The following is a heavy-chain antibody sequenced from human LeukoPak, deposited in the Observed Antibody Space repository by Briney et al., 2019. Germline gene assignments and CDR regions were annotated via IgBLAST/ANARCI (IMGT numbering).Heavy chain of an antibody. CDR2: INPNSGGT. CDR3: ARGGTLATPGGVPNDY. Sequence: ASVRVSCKASGYTFTGYYMHWVRQAPGQGLEWMGWINPNSGGTNYAYKFQGRITMTRDTSISTAYMELSSLKSDDAAVYYCARGGTLATPGGVPNDYWGQGTLVTVSS. D-gene: IGHD6-13*01. J-gene: IGHJ4*02. V-gene: IGHV1-2*07. CDR1: GYTFTGYY.